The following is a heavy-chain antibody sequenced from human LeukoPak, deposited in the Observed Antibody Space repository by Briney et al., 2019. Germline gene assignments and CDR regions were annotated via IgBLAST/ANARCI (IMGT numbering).Heavy chain of an antibody. V-gene: IGHV4-59*12. CDR2: IYYSGST. CDR3: ARGYRTGTSYYYYYYGMDV. CDR1: GGSISSYY. D-gene: IGHD1-1*01. Sequence: SETLSLTCTVSGGSISSYYWSWIRQPPGKGLEWIGYIYYSGSTNYNPSLKSRVTISVDTSKNQFSLKLSSVTAADTAVYYCARGYRTGTSYYYYYYGMDVWGQGTTVTVSS. J-gene: IGHJ6*02.